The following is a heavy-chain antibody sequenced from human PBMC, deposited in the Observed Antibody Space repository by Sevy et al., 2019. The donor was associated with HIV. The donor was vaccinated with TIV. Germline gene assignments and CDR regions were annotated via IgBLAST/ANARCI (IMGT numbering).Heavy chain of an antibody. J-gene: IGHJ3*02. CDR1: EFTFSSYS. Sequence: GGSLRLSCATSEFTFSSYSMNWVRQAPGNGLEWVSSISGGGTYIYYADSGKGRFTISRDNPKNSLSLQMNSLRAEDTAVYYCARGTHDYGDYDRDAFDIWGQWTMVTDSS. D-gene: IGHD4-17*01. CDR3: ARGTHDYGDYDRDAFDI. V-gene: IGHV3-21*01. CDR2: ISGGGTYI.